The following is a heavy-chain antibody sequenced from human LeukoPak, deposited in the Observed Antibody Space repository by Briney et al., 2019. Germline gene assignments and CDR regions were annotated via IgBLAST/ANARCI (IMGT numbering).Heavy chain of an antibody. Sequence: SETLSLTGAVYGGSFSGYYWSWFRQPPGKGLEWIGEINHSGSTNYNPSLKSRVTISVDTSKNQFSLKLSSVTAADTAVYYRARGRFRPWNYVPERFDYWGQGTLVTVSS. J-gene: IGHJ4*02. V-gene: IGHV4-34*01. D-gene: IGHD1-7*01. CDR3: ARGRFRPWNYVPERFDY. CDR1: GGSFSGYY. CDR2: INHSGST.